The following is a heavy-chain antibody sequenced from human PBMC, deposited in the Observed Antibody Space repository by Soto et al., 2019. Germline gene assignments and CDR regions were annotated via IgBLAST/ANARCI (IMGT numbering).Heavy chain of an antibody. J-gene: IGHJ6*03. Sequence: SETLSLTCTVSGGSISSSSYYWGWIRQPPGKGLEWIGSIYYSGSTYYNPSLKSRVTISVDTSKNQFSLKLSSVTAEETAVYSCVRKGDFWSVFYPNMMANYYYYYMDVWAKGPRSPSP. D-gene: IGHD3-3*01. V-gene: IGHV4-39*01. CDR3: VRKGDFWSVFYPNMMANYYYYYMDV. CDR1: GGSISSSSYY. CDR2: IYYSGST.